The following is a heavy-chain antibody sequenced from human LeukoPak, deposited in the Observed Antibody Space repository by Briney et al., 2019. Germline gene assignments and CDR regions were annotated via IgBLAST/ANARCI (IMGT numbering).Heavy chain of an antibody. J-gene: IGHJ6*02. V-gene: IGHV1-69*13. CDR1: GGTFSSYA. D-gene: IGHD2-8*01. Sequence: ASVKVSCKASGGTFSSYAISWVQQAPGQGLEWMGGIIPIFGTANYAQKFQGRVTITADESTSTAYMELSSLRSEDTAVYYCAEWSPYYYYGMDVWGQGTTVTVSS. CDR3: AEWSPYYYYGMDV. CDR2: IIPIFGTA.